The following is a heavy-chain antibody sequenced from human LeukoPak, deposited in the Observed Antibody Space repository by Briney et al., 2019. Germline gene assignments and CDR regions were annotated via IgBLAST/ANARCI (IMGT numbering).Heavy chain of an antibody. D-gene: IGHD6-19*01. CDR1: GGSISSYY. Sequence: KPSETLSLTCTVSGGSISSYYWSWIRQPPGKGLEWIGYIYYSGSTNHNPSLKSRVTISVDTSKNQFSLKLTSMTAADTAVYYCARGRLGRQHANSFDSWGQGTLVTVSS. CDR2: IYYSGST. J-gene: IGHJ4*02. CDR3: ARGRLGRQHANSFDS. V-gene: IGHV4-59*08.